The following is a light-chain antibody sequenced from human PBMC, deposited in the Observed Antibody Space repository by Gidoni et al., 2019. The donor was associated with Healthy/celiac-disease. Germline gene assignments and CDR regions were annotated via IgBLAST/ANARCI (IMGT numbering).Light chain of an antibody. Sequence: GDRVTITCRASQGISSALAWYQQKPGKAPKLLIYDASSLESGVPSRFSGSGSGTDFTLTISSLQPEDFATYYCQQFNNYPITFXHXTRLEIK. J-gene: IGKJ5*01. CDR1: QGISSA. CDR2: DAS. V-gene: IGKV1D-13*01. CDR3: QQFNNYPIT.